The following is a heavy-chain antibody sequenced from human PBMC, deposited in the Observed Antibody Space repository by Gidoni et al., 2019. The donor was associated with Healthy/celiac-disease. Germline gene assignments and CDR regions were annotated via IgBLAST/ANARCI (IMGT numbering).Heavy chain of an antibody. Sequence: QVQLVQSGAEVKKPGASVKVSCKVSGYTLTDLSMHWVRQAPGKGLEWMGGFDPEDGETIYAQKFQGRVTMTEDTSTDTAYMELSSLRSEDTAVYYCATDQPRVNWRGLTYYFDYWGQGTLVTVSS. D-gene: IGHD3-3*01. J-gene: IGHJ4*02. V-gene: IGHV1-24*01. CDR3: ATDQPRVNWRGLTYYFDY. CDR1: GYTLTDLS. CDR2: FDPEDGET.